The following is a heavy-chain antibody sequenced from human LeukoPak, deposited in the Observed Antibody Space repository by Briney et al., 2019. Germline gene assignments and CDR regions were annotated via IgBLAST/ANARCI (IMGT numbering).Heavy chain of an antibody. D-gene: IGHD2-15*01. J-gene: IGHJ4*02. V-gene: IGHV4-4*07. CDR3: ARERGYCSGGSCYSSLAFDY. CDR2: IYTSGST. Sequence: SETLSLTCTVSGGSISSYYWSWIRQPAGKGLEWIGRIYTSGSTNYNPSLKSRVTMSVDTSKNQFSLKLSSVTAADTAVYYCARERGYCSGGSCYSSLAFDYWGQGTLVTVSS. CDR1: GGSISSYY.